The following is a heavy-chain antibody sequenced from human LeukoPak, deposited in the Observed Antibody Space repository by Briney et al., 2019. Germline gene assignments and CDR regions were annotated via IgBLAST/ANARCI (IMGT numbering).Heavy chain of an antibody. CDR3: ARATLSTRTAFDI. D-gene: IGHD2-2*01. J-gene: IGHJ3*02. CDR2: IYYSGST. Sequence: SETLSLTCTVSGGSINNYYWNWIRQPPGKELERIGYIYYSGSTNYNPSLKSRVTISVDTSKNQFSLDLSSVTAADTAVYYCARATLSTRTAFDIWGQGTMVTVSP. CDR1: GGSINNYY. V-gene: IGHV4-59*01.